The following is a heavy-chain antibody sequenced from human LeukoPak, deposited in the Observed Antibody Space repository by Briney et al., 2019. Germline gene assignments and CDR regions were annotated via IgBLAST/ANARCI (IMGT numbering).Heavy chain of an antibody. D-gene: IGHD4-11*01. V-gene: IGHV3-66*04. CDR1: AFTVRSNY. J-gene: IGHJ6*02. CDR3: ARHQLTTVTSYGMDV. CDR2: IYSDGTT. Sequence: GGSLRLSCAGSAFTVRSNYMSWVRQAPGKGLEWVSVIYSDGTTYYPDSVKGRFRISRDNLKNTLLLQMNSLRAEDTAVYYCARHQLTTVTSYGMDVWGQGTTITVSS.